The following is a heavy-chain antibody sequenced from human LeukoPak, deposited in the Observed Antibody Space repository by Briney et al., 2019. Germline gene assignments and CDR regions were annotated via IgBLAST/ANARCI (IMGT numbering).Heavy chain of an antibody. Sequence: ASVKVSCTASGGTFSSYAISWVRQAPGQGLEWMGGIIPIFGTANYAQKFQGRVTITADESTSTAYMELSSLRSEDTAVYYCARDGAQYDYVWGSYRRDAFDIWGQGTMVTVSS. D-gene: IGHD3-16*02. CDR1: GGTFSSYA. J-gene: IGHJ3*02. V-gene: IGHV1-69*13. CDR2: IIPIFGTA. CDR3: ARDGAQYDYVWGSYRRDAFDI.